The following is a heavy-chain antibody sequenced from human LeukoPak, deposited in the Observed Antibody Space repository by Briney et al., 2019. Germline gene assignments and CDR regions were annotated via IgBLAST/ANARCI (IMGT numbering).Heavy chain of an antibody. D-gene: IGHD5-24*01. CDR2: IYVDYYSGGGP. V-gene: IGHV3-66*01. CDR3: ARDVSGDGFGSFDH. J-gene: IGHJ4*02. CDR1: GIIVSSHH. Sequence: GGSLRLSCAVSGIIVSSHHMNWVRQAPGKGLEWVSVIYVDYYSGGGPYYADSVKGRFTTSSDSSKNTLYLQMNSLRVEDTAVYYCARDVSGDGFGSFDHWGRGILVTVSS.